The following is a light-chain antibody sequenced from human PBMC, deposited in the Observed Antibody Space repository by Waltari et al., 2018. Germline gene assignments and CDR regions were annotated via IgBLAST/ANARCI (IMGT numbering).Light chain of an antibody. CDR2: DAS. V-gene: IGKV1-33*01. CDR3: QHYDFLPT. J-gene: IGKJ3*01. CDR1: QDISTY. Sequence: DIQITQSPPSLSASVGDRVTISCQASQDISTYLNWYQHKPGKSPGLLIHDASNLATGVPSRFSGRGSGTVFSFTISSLQPEDFATYYCQHYDFLPTFGPGTKVDV.